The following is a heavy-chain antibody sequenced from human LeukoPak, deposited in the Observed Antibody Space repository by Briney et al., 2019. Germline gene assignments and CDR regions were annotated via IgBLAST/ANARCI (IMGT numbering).Heavy chain of an antibody. D-gene: IGHD6-19*01. CDR3: ARLHLVSSDWHPMADS. CDR1: GGSITIYY. V-gene: IGHV4-4*07. CDR2: IYTSGST. Sequence: SETLSLTCTVSGGSITIYYWSWIRQPAGKGLEWIGRIYTSGSTSYNPSLKSRVTISVDTSKNQFSLKLSSVTAADTAVYYCARLHLVSSDWHPMADSWGQGTLVTVSS. J-gene: IGHJ4*02.